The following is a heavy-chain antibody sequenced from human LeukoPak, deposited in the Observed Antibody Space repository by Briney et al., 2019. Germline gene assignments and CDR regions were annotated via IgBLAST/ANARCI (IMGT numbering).Heavy chain of an antibody. Sequence: ASVNVSCKASGYTFNGYYIHWVRQAPGQGLEWMGWINPNSGVTKYAQQFQGRVTMTWDTSVSTAYMELYGLTSDDTAMYYCARFGVVTNDAFDIWGQGTMVTISS. V-gene: IGHV1-2*02. D-gene: IGHD3-3*01. CDR3: ARFGVVTNDAFDI. CDR2: INPNSGVT. CDR1: GYTFNGYY. J-gene: IGHJ3*02.